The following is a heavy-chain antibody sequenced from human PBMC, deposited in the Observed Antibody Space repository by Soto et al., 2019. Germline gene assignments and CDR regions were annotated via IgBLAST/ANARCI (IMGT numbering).Heavy chain of an antibody. D-gene: IGHD2-21*02. CDR2: ISACNDNA. CDR1: GYTFKSFG. J-gene: IGHJ6*02. V-gene: IGHV1-18*01. CDR3: ARDSGSDWYRGDHGMDV. Sequence: QVQLVQSGAEVKKPGASVKVSCKASGYTFKSFGFSWVRQAPGQGLEWMGWISACNDNAKNAQKVQDRVTMTTDTSTSTAYMELRSLRSDDTAVYYCARDSGSDWYRGDHGMDVWGQGTTVTVSS.